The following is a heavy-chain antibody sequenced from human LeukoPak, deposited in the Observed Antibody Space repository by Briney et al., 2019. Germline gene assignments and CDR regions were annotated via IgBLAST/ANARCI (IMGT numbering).Heavy chain of an antibody. CDR1: GFTFSSYA. D-gene: IGHD3-22*01. V-gene: IGHV3-23*01. CDR3: AKMGHYYDSSGYVY. J-gene: IGHJ4*02. Sequence: GGSLRLSCAASGFTFSSYAMSWVRQAPGKGLEWVSAISGSGGSTYYADSVRGRFTISRDNSKNTLYLQMNSLRAEDTAVYYCAKMGHYYDSSGYVYWGQGTLVTVSS. CDR2: ISGSGGST.